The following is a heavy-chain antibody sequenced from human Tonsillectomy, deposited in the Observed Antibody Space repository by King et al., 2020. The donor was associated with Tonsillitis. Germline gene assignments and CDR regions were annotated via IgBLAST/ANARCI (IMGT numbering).Heavy chain of an antibody. J-gene: IGHJ4*02. CDR3: ARDPGIAARPGVVVRGIDY. V-gene: IGHV1-8*01. Sequence: VQLVESGAGVEKPGASVKVSFKASGYTFTSYDINWVRQATGHGLEWLGWMKPNSGNTGSSKKFQGRITMTRNTSISTAYLELSSLRSEDTAVYYCARDPGIAARPGVVVRGIDYWGQGTLVTVSS. CDR1: GYTFTSYD. D-gene: IGHD6-6*01. CDR2: MKPNSGNT.